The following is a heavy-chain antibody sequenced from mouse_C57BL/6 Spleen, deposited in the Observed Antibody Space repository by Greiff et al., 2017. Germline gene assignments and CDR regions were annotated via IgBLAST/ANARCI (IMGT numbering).Heavy chain of an antibody. V-gene: IGHV1-50*01. CDR3: ARRTFMTTVVARYFDV. Sequence: QVQLQQPGAELVKPGASVKLSCKASGYTFTSYWMQWVKQRPGQGLEWIGEIDPSDSYTNYNQKFKGKAPLTVDTSSSTAYMQLSSLTSEDSAVYYCARRTFMTTVVARYFDVWGTGTTVTVSS. J-gene: IGHJ1*03. CDR1: GYTFTSYW. D-gene: IGHD1-1*01. CDR2: IDPSDSYT.